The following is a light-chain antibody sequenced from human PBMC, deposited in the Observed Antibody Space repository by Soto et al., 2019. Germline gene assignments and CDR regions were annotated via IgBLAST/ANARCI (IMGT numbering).Light chain of an antibody. CDR2: GAS. J-gene: IGKJ1*01. CDR3: QQFNTSPWT. V-gene: IGKV1-9*01. CDR1: QGTSSY. Sequence: DVQLTQSPSFLSASVGDRVTITCRASQGTSSYLAWFQQKPGRAPKLLIYGASTLQSGVPARFSGSGSGTDFTLTISNLQPEDFATYYCQQFNTSPWTFGQGTKVDI.